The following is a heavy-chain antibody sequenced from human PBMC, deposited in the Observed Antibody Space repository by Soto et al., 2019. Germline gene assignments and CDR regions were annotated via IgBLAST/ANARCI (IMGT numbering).Heavy chain of an antibody. CDR3: ARDRDPGQWLTTNYFDY. V-gene: IGHV3-33*01. CDR1: GFTFSSYG. J-gene: IGHJ4*02. Sequence: QVQLVESGGGVVQPGRSLRLSCAASGFTFSSYGMHWVRQAPGKGLEWVAVIWYHGSNKYYVDSVKGRFTISRDNSKNTLYLQMNSLRAEDTAVYYCARDRDPGQWLTTNYFDYWGQGTLVTVSS. CDR2: IWYHGSNK. D-gene: IGHD6-19*01.